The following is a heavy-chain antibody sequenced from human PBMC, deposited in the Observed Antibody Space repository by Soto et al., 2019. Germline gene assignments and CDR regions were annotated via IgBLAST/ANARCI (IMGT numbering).Heavy chain of an antibody. V-gene: IGHV3-23*01. J-gene: IGHJ3*02. CDR3: AKAQFWGDGYAGTDAFDI. D-gene: IGHD5-12*01. CDR1: GFTFSSYA. Sequence: GGSLRLSCAASGFTFSSYAMSWVRQAPGKGLEWVSAISGSGGSTYYADSVKGRFTISRDNSKNTLYLQMNSLRAEDTAVYYCAKAQFWGDGYAGTDAFDIWGQGTMVTVSS. CDR2: ISGSGGST.